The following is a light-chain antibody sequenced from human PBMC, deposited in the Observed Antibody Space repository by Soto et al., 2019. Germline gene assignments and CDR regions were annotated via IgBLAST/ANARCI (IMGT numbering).Light chain of an antibody. Sequence: DFQMTQSPSSLSASVGDRVTITCRATQAIKNFLNWYQQKPGRAPKLLISDASTLQRGVPSRFSGSGSGTHFTFVISSLQPEDVGTYYCQQSDNLPLTCGQGTRLDIK. J-gene: IGKJ5*01. CDR2: DAS. CDR1: QAIKNF. V-gene: IGKV1-33*01. CDR3: QQSDNLPLT.